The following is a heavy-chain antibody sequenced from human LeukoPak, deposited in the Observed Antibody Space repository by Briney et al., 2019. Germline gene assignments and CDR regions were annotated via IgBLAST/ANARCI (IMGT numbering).Heavy chain of an antibody. V-gene: IGHV3-23*01. CDR1: GFTLSSYA. D-gene: IGHD2-15*01. CDR3: ANRDIVVVVAATQDY. Sequence: GGSLRLSCAASGFTLSSYAMSWVRQAPGQGLEWVSATSGSGGSTYYADSVKGRFTTSRDNAKDTLYLQMNSLRAEDTAVYYCANRDIVVVVAATQDYWGQGTLVTVSS. CDR2: TSGSGGST. J-gene: IGHJ4*02.